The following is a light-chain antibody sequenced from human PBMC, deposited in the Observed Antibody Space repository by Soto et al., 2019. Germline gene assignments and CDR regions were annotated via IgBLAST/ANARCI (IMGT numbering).Light chain of an antibody. Sequence: QSVLPQPPSASVTPGQRVTISCSGSSSNIGSNYVYWYQQLPGTAPKLLIYRNNQRPSGVPDRFSGSKSGTSASLAISGLRSEDEADYYCAAWDDSLSGGYVFGTGTKLTVL. V-gene: IGLV1-47*01. J-gene: IGLJ1*01. CDR1: SSNIGSNY. CDR3: AAWDDSLSGGYV. CDR2: RNN.